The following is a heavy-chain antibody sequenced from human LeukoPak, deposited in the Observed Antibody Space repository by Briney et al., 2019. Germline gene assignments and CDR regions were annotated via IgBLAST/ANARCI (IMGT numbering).Heavy chain of an antibody. V-gene: IGHV1-69*05. Sequence: SVKVSCKASGGTFSSYAISWVRQAPGQGLEWMGGIIPIFGTANYAQKFQGRVTITTDESTSTAYMELSSLRSEDTAVYYCARGIYGSGGYYHPNYDYWGQGTLVTVSS. CDR3: ARGIYGSGGYYHPNYDY. CDR1: GGTFSSYA. J-gene: IGHJ4*02. D-gene: IGHD3-10*01. CDR2: IIPIFGTA.